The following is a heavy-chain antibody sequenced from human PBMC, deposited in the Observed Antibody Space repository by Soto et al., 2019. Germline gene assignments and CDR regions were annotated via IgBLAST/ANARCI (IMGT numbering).Heavy chain of an antibody. D-gene: IGHD3-16*01. V-gene: IGHV3-23*01. CDR1: GFTFSSYV. CDR2: ISGPGGST. J-gene: IGHJ4*02. Sequence: PGGSLRLSCAASGFTFSSYVMTWVRQAPGKGLEWVSAISGPGGSTYYADSVRGRFTISRDNSKNTLYLEMNSLRVEDTAIYYCAKDRLGQVADAFHHWGQGILVTVSS. CDR3: AKDRLGQVADAFHH.